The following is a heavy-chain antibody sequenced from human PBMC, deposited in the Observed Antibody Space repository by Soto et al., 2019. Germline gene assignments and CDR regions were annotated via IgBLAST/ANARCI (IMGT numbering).Heavy chain of an antibody. V-gene: IGHV1-69*08. CDR2: IIPILGIA. CDR1: GGTFSSYT. CDR3: ARDDSGGSYWYFDL. D-gene: IGHD6-19*01. J-gene: IGHJ2*01. Sequence: QVPLVQSGAEVKKPGSSVKVSCKASGGTFSSYTISWVRQAPGQGLEWMGRIIPILGIANYAQKFQGRVTITADKSTSTAYMELSSLRSEDTAVYYCARDDSGGSYWYFDLWGRGTLVTVSS.